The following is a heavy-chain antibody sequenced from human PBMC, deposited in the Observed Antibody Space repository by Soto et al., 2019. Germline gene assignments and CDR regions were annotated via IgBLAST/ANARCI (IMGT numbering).Heavy chain of an antibody. Sequence: ASVKVSCKASGYTFTSYDINWVREATGQGLEWMGWMNPNSGNTGYAQKFQGRVTMTRNTSISTAYMELSSLRSEDTAVYYCARVLYSSSSFYYYYYYGMDVWGQGTTVTAP. J-gene: IGHJ6*02. CDR2: MNPNSGNT. D-gene: IGHD6-6*01. CDR1: GYTFTSYD. V-gene: IGHV1-8*01. CDR3: ARVLYSSSSFYYYYYYGMDV.